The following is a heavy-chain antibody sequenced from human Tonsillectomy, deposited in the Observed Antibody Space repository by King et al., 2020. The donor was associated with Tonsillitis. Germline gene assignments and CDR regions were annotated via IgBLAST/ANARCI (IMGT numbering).Heavy chain of an antibody. D-gene: IGHD2-15*01. Sequence: VQLVQSGAEVKEPGASVKVSCKASGYTFTGYYIHWVRQAPGQGLEWMGWINPKSGGTKYAQNFQGRVTMTRDTSISTAYMELTRLRSDDTAVYYCARGAPIVVVVAATSAPYYYYGLDVWGQGTTVTVSS. CDR2: INPKSGGT. J-gene: IGHJ6*02. CDR1: GYTFTGYY. V-gene: IGHV1-2*02. CDR3: ARGAPIVVVVAATSAPYYYYGLDV.